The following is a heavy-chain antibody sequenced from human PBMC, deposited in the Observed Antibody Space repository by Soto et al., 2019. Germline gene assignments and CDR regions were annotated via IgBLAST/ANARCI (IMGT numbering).Heavy chain of an antibody. CDR2: IDTDGSRT. D-gene: IGHD6-6*01. J-gene: IGHJ5*02. V-gene: IGHV3-74*01. CDR3: VRDRPHNWFDP. Sequence: EVQLVESGRGLVQPGGSLRLSCAASGFTLRSYWMHWVRQAPGKGPMWVSRIDTDGSRTTYADSVKGRFTISRDNAKNMMYLQMNSLRAEVTAVYYCVRDRPHNWFDPWGQGTLVTVSS. CDR1: GFTLRSYW.